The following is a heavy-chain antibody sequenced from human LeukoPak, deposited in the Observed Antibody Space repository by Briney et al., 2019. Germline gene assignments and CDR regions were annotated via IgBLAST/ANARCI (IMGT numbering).Heavy chain of an antibody. D-gene: IGHD3-10*01. CDR1: GGSISSRSYY. Sequence: SDTLALTCTGSGGSISSRSYYWGWIRQPPGKGLKWVGATYYSGSTYYNPSLKSRVTVSVDTSKYQFSLKLRSVTAADTAVYYCARHLNYGSGSYTHFDPWGQGTLVTVSS. V-gene: IGHV4-39*01. J-gene: IGHJ5*02. CDR3: ARHLNYGSGSYTHFDP. CDR2: TYYSGST.